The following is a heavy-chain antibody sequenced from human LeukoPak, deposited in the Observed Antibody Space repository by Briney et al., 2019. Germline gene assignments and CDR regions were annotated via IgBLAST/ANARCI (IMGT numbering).Heavy chain of an antibody. D-gene: IGHD2-2*01. CDR3: ARAQCTSTTCSYYFDY. Sequence: GGSLRLSCAASGITFSTYSMNWVRQAPGKGLEWVSSINSGSSSRYYADSVKGRFIISRDNANNSLYLQMNSLRAEDTAVYYCARAQCTSTTCSYYFDYWGQGTLVTVPS. J-gene: IGHJ4*02. V-gene: IGHV3-21*01. CDR1: GITFSTYS. CDR2: INSGSSSR.